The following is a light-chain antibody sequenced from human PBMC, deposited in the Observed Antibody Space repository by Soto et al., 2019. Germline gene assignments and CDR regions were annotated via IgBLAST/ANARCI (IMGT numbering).Light chain of an antibody. CDR1: QSISFW. Sequence: DIKMTQSPSTLSASVGDRVTITCRASQSISFWLAWYQQKPGSAPNLLIYDASTLGGGVPSRFSGSGSGTEFTLTISNLHPDDFASYYCQQYNSCPLTFGGGTRFEIK. CDR2: DAS. CDR3: QQYNSCPLT. J-gene: IGKJ4*01. V-gene: IGKV1-5*01.